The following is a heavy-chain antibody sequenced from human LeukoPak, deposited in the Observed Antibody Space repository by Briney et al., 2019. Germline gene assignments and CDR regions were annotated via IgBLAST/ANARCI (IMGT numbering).Heavy chain of an antibody. CDR2: VSPDGSET. V-gene: IGHV3-7*01. J-gene: IGHJ4*02. Sequence: PGGSLRLSCATSRFTFSPYWMNWVRQAPGKGLEWVANVSPDGSETYYLDSVKGRFAISRDNVKNSLYLLMNSLRAEDTAVYYCGRWGIEAAIDYWGQGTLVTVSS. CDR1: RFTFSPYW. CDR3: GRWGIEAAIDY. D-gene: IGHD2-2*01.